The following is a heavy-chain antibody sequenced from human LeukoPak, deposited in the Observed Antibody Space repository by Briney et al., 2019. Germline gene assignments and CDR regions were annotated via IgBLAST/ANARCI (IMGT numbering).Heavy chain of an antibody. CDR3: AKDRYFDWFPDY. V-gene: IGHV3-30-3*01. CDR1: GFTFSSYA. J-gene: IGHJ4*02. D-gene: IGHD3-9*01. CDR2: ISYDGSNK. Sequence: GGSLRLSCAASGFTFSSYAMHWVRQAPGKGLEWVAGISYDGSNKYYADSVKGRFTISRDNSKNTLYLQMNSLRAEDTAVYYCAKDRYFDWFPDYWGQGTLVTVSS.